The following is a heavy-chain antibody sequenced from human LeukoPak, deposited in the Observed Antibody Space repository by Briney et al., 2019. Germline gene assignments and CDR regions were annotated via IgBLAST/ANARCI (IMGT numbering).Heavy chain of an antibody. CDR3: ASVRANNWNYGEFDS. Sequence: PSETLSLTCTVSGGSISSYYWSRIRQPPGKGLEWIGYSGSTNSNPSLKSRVTISVDTSKNQFSLKLSSVTAADTAVYFCASVRANNWNYGEFDSWGQGTLVTVSS. V-gene: IGHV4-59*01. CDR2: SGST. J-gene: IGHJ4*02. CDR1: GGSISSYY. D-gene: IGHD1-7*01.